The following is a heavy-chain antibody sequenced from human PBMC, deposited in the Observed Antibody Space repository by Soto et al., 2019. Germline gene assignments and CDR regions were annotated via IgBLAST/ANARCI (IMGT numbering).Heavy chain of an antibody. D-gene: IGHD3-22*01. CDR3: AKRSGSYYDSSGYYPLDY. CDR2: ISGSGGST. V-gene: IGHV3-23*01. CDR1: GFTFSSYA. J-gene: IGHJ4*02. Sequence: GGSLRLSCAASGFTFSSYAMSWVRQAPGKGLEWVSAISGSGGSTYYADSVKGRFTISRDNSKNTLYLQMNSLRAEDTAVYYCAKRSGSYYDSSGYYPLDYWGQGTLVTVSS.